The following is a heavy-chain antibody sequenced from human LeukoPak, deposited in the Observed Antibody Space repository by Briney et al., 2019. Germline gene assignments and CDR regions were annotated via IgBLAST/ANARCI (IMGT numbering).Heavy chain of an antibody. CDR3: ARAGYYDILTGYTGDNAFDI. Sequence: SVTLSLTCAVYGGSFSGYYWSWIRQAPGKGLEWIGEINQSGSTNYNPSLKSRVTISVDTSKNQFSLKLSSVTAADTAVYYCARAGYYDILTGYTGDNAFDIWGQGTMVTVSS. J-gene: IGHJ3*02. V-gene: IGHV4-34*01. CDR2: INQSGST. CDR1: GGSFSGYY. D-gene: IGHD3-9*01.